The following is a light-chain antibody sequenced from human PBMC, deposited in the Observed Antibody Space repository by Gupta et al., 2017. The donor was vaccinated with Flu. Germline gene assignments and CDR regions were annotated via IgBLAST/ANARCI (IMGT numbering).Light chain of an antibody. CDR3: QSADSSGTWV. CDR2: KDS. V-gene: IGLV3-25*02. Sequence: SYALTQPPSVSVSPGQTARITCSGDALPKQYAYWYQQKPGQAPVLVLYKDSERPSGIPERFSGSSSGTTVTLTISGVQAEDEADYYCQSADSSGTWVFGGGTKLTVL. J-gene: IGLJ3*02. CDR1: ALPKQY.